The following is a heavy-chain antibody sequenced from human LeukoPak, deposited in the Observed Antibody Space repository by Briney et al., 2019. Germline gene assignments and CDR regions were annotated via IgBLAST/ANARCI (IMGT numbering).Heavy chain of an antibody. CDR2: IIPIFGTA. D-gene: IGHD6-6*01. V-gene: IGHV1-69*01. CDR1: GGTFSSYA. J-gene: IGHJ4*02. Sequence: SSVTVSCKASGGTFSSYAISWVRQAPGQGLEWMGGIIPIFGTANYAQKFQGRVTITADESTSTAYMELSSLRSEDTAVYYCARASSLDLDFDYWGQGTLLPLFS. CDR3: ARASSLDLDFDY.